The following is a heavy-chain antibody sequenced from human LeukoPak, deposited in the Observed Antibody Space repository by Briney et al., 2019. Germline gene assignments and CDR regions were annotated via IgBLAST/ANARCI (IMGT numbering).Heavy chain of an antibody. J-gene: IGHJ4*02. CDR3: ATGRIAAAGNYYFDY. V-gene: IGHV3-30*03. CDR2: ISNDGSRK. D-gene: IGHD6-13*01. Sequence: PGRSLRLSCAASGFTFNSYGMHWVRQAPGKGPEWVAVISNDGSRKDYADSVKGRFTISRDNSKNTLYLQMNSPRAEDTAVYYCATGRIAAAGNYYFDYWGQGTLVTVSS. CDR1: GFTFNSYG.